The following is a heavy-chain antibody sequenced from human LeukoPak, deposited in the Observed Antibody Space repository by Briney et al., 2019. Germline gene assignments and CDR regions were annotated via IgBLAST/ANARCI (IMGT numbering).Heavy chain of an antibody. D-gene: IGHD2-21*01. CDR1: GYTFPNYG. CDR3: AREGLGFKEFDY. Sequence: ASVKVSCKASGYTFPNYGISWVRQAPGQGLEWMGWISAYNRNTNYAQKLQGRVTMTTDTSTSTAYMELRSLRSDDTAVYYCAREGLGFKEFDYWGQGTLVTVSS. CDR2: ISAYNRNT. V-gene: IGHV1-18*01. J-gene: IGHJ4*02.